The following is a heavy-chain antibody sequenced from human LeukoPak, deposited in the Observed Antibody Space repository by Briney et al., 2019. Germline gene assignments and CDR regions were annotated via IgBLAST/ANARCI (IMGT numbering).Heavy chain of an antibody. CDR2: ISSSSRYI. V-gene: IGHV3-21*01. J-gene: IGHJ4*02. D-gene: IGHD1-7*01. CDR1: GFTFITYT. Sequence: GSLRLSCAASGFTFITYTMNWVRPAPGKGLEWVSSISSSSRYIYYADSVKGRFTISRDNAKNSLYLQMNSLRAEDTAVYYCARSSRELGGYAPWELMPPFDYWGQGTLVTVSS. CDR3: ARSSRELGGYAPWELMPPFDY.